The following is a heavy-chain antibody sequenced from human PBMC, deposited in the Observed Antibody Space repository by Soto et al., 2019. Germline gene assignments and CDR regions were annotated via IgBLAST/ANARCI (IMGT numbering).Heavy chain of an antibody. V-gene: IGHV3-74*01. J-gene: IGHJ4*02. CDR1: GLTFSSYW. Sequence: EVQLVESGGGLVQFGGSLRLSCAASGLTFSSYWMHWVRQVPGKGLVWVSRIKGDGTNTGYADSVKGRFTISRDNVKNTLYLQLNSLRAEDTAVYYCARGLSGYYGFDYWGQGTLLTVSS. CDR2: IKGDGTNT. CDR3: ARGLSGYYGFDY. D-gene: IGHD5-12*01.